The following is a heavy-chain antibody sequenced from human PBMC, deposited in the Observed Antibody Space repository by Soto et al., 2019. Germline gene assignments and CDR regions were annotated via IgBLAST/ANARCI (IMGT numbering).Heavy chain of an antibody. Sequence: ASLKNRCQNTGGTFSSHAISWLRLAPGQGLEWMGGIIPFFKATNYAQKFQGRVTSTADDSTSTAYMDLYSLRSEDTAVYYCARDVPLNYYDGTFSYYAMDVWGQGTTVTGSS. CDR1: GGTFSSHA. D-gene: IGHD3-16*01. V-gene: IGHV1-69*13. CDR2: IIPFFKAT. CDR3: ARDVPLNYYDGTFSYYAMDV. J-gene: IGHJ6*01.